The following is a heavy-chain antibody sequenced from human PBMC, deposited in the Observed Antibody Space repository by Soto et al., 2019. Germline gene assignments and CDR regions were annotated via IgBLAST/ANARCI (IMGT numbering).Heavy chain of an antibody. J-gene: IGHJ6*03. CDR2: MNPNSGNT. CDR3: AKDYGDYGLYYYYYMDV. D-gene: IGHD4-17*01. CDR1: GYTFTSYD. V-gene: IGHV1-8*01. Sequence: ASVKVSCKASGYTFTSYDINWVRQATGQGLEWMGWMNPNSGNTGYAQKFQGRVTMTRNTLYLQMNSLRAEDTAVYYCAKDYGDYGLYYYYYMDVWGKGTTVTVSS.